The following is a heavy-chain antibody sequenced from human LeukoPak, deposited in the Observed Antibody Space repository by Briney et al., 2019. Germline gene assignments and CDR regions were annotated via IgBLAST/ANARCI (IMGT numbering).Heavy chain of an antibody. CDR1: GGSFSGYY. J-gene: IGHJ5*02. CDR3: ARGPLPYGSGWSQLGNWFDP. V-gene: IGHV4-34*01. D-gene: IGHD6-19*01. Sequence: SETLSLTCAVYGGSFSGYYWSWIRQPPGKGLEWIREINHSGSTNYNPSLKSRVTISVDTSKNQFSLKLSSVTAADTAVYYCARGPLPYGSGWSQLGNWFDPWGQGTLVTVSS. CDR2: INHSGST.